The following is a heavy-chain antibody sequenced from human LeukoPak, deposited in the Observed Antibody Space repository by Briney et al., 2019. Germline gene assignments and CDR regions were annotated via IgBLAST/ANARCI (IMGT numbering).Heavy chain of an antibody. V-gene: IGHV3-9*03. J-gene: IGHJ3*02. CDR3: AKDSTVATLGAFDI. CDR2: ISWNSGSI. Sequence: GRSLRLSCAASGFTFDDYAMHWVRQAPGKGLEWVSGISWNSGSIGYADSVKGRFTISRDNAKNSLYLQMNSLRAEDMALYYYAKDSTVATLGAFDIWGQGTMVTVSS. D-gene: IGHD4-23*01. CDR1: GFTFDDYA.